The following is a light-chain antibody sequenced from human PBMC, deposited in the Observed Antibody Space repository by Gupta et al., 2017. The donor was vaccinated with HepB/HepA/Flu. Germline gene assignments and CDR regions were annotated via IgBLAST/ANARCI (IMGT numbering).Light chain of an antibody. CDR2: AFN. V-gene: IGLV1-40*01. CDR3: QSFERSMRGSV. J-gene: IGLJ1*01. Sequence: QSFLSQPPSVSRAPGQRGVISCTGTISNIGACNHVHWYQQFPGTAPKVVIYAFNNRPSGVPDRFTGAKSGTSASLAITGLQAEDEADYYCQSFERSMRGSVFGTGTKVTVL. CDR1: ISNIGACNH.